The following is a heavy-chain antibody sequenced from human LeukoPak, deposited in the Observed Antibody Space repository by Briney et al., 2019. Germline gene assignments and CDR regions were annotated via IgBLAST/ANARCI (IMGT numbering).Heavy chain of an antibody. CDR2: IKEDGSEK. J-gene: IGHJ3*02. Sequence: PGGSLRLSCAASGFTFSFYWMSWVRQAPGKGLEWVANIKEDGSEKYYVDSVKGRFTISRDNGKNSLYLQMNSLRAEDTAVYYCARGPSAYQLPFFGAFDIWGQGTMVTVSS. CDR1: GFTFSFYW. D-gene: IGHD2-2*01. V-gene: IGHV3-7*01. CDR3: ARGPSAYQLPFFGAFDI.